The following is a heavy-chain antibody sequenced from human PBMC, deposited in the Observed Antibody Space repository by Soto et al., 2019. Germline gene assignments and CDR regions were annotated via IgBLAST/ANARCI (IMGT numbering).Heavy chain of an antibody. CDR3: ARGSNDSDL. CDR2: ISAYNGNT. CDR1: GYTFTSYG. Sequence: QVQLVQSGAEVKKPGASVKVSCKASGYTFTSYGISWVRQAPGQVLEWMGWISAYNGNTNKEQKLQGRVTMTTDTSAGTAYQELRSLRADDTAVYSCARGSNDSDLWGQGTLVTASS. V-gene: IGHV1-18*01. J-gene: IGHJ4*02. D-gene: IGHD1-1*01.